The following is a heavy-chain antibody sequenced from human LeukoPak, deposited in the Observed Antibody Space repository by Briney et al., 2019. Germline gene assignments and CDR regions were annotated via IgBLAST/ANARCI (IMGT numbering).Heavy chain of an antibody. D-gene: IGHD3-9*01. Sequence: ASVKVSCKASGYTFTNYNINWVRQAAGQGLEWMGWMNPNSGNTGYAQKFQGRVTMTRNTSISTAYMELSSLRSEDTAVYYCARFGDILTGYDYWGQGTLVTVSS. CDR3: ARFGDILTGYDY. V-gene: IGHV1-8*01. CDR2: MNPNSGNT. J-gene: IGHJ4*02. CDR1: GYTFTNYN.